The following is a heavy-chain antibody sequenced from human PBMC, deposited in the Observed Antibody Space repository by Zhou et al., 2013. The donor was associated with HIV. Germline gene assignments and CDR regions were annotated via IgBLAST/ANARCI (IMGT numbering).Heavy chain of an antibody. CDR3: ARRPPYSSSWFY. CDR1: GGSFSDYY. D-gene: IGHD6-13*01. V-gene: IGHV4-34*01. J-gene: IGHJ4*02. Sequence: QVQLQQWGAGLLKPSETLSLTCGVSGGSFSDYYWSWIRQPPGKGLEWIGEINHSGSTNHNPSLKSRVTMSVDTSKXQISLKLRSVTAADTAIYYCARRPPYSSSWFYWGQGTLVTVSS. CDR2: INHSGST.